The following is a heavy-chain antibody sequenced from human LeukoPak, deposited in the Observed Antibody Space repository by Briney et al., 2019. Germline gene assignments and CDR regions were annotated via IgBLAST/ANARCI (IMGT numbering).Heavy chain of an antibody. CDR3: ARGSGCSSSSCHAGEFDY. D-gene: IGHD2-2*01. CDR1: GDSISSYP. Sequence: SETLSLTCTVSGDSISSYPWNWIRQPAGEGLEWIGHIFNSGSANYNPSLKSRVTMSVDTSKNQFSLNLTSVTAADTAVYYCARGSGCSSSSCHAGEFDYWGQGTLVTVSS. J-gene: IGHJ4*02. V-gene: IGHV4-4*07. CDR2: IFNSGSA.